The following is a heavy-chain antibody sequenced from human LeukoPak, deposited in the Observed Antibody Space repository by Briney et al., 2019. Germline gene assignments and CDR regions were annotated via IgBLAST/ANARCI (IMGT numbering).Heavy chain of an antibody. Sequence: ASVKVSCKTSGYSLNIYEINWVRQATGHGLEWMGWVNPNSGDTDSAQKFQGRLTMTKNTSISTAYMELSGLRLEDTAVYYCSRGPRFDPWGQGTQVTVSS. CDR2: VNPNSGDT. V-gene: IGHV1-8*01. CDR3: SRGPRFDP. J-gene: IGHJ5*02. CDR1: GYSLNIYE.